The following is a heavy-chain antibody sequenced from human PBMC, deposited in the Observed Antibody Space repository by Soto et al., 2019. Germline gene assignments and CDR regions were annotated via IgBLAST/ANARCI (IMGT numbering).Heavy chain of an antibody. V-gene: IGHV1-18*01. CDR1: GYTFIRYG. J-gene: IGHJ6*02. Sequence: QVQLVQSAAEVKKPGASVRVSFKASGYTFIRYGIAWVRQAPGQGLEWMEWISPYNDYTIYAQKLQGRVTMTADTSTRTVYMELRGLKSDDTAVYSCARGGYYDNTWGKLSHYGLDVWGQGTSVTVSS. CDR3: ARGGYYDNTWGKLSHYGLDV. CDR2: ISPYNDYT. D-gene: IGHD3-16*01.